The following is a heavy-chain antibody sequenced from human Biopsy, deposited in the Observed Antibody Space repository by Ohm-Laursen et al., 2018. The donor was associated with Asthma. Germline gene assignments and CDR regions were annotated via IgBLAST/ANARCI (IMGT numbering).Heavy chain of an antibody. Sequence: SLRLSCTASGFSFSTYWMHWVRQAPGKGLVWVARINSDGSSLSYADSVKGRFTVSRDNAKNTLYLQMNSLRGEDTAGYYCAVLGRITNAYWGQGTLVTVSS. CDR2: INSDGSSL. V-gene: IGHV3-74*01. CDR1: GFSFSTYW. CDR3: AVLGRITNAY. D-gene: IGHD1-20*01. J-gene: IGHJ4*02.